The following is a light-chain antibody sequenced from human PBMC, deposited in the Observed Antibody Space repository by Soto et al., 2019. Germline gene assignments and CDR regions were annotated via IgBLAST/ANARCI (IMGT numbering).Light chain of an antibody. V-gene: IGLV2-18*02. Sequence: QSALTQPPSVSGSPGQSVTLSFTGTSSDVGSYNRVSWYQQPPGTVPTVMIYAVTNRPSGVPDRFSGSKSGNTAYLTISGRLAEDEADDYCCSYSSGNTNVVGTGTKGTVV. J-gene: IGLJ1*01. CDR2: AVT. CDR3: CSYSSGNTNV. CDR1: SSDVGSYNR.